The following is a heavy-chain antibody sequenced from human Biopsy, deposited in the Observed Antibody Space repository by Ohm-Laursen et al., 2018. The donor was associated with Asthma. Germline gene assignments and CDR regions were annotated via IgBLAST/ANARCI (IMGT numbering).Heavy chain of an antibody. CDR2: VSYDGSIK. J-gene: IGHJ6*02. V-gene: IGHV3-30*03. CDR1: GFTFSSYG. CDR3: ARVDGVVEAATRLGGMDV. D-gene: IGHD2-15*01. Sequence: SLRLSCAASGFTFSSYGMHWVRQTPGKGLEWVAVVSYDGSIKYYVDSVKGRFTISRDNSKNTLYLQMNSLSAEDSAVYHCARVDGVVEAATRLGGMDVWGQGTTVTVSS.